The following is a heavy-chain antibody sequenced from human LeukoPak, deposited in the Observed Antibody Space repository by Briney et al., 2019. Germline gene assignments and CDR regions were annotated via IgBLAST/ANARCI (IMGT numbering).Heavy chain of an antibody. V-gene: IGHV4-30-4*08. J-gene: IGHJ4*02. CDR3: ASEGDYVDY. CDR1: GGSISSDDYC. Sequence: SETLSLTCSVSGGSISSDDYCWNWIRQHPGKGLEWIGYIYYSGSTYYNPSLKSRVSISLDTSKNQFSLKLGSVTAADTAVYYCASEGDYVDYWGQGTLVTVSS. CDR2: IYYSGST.